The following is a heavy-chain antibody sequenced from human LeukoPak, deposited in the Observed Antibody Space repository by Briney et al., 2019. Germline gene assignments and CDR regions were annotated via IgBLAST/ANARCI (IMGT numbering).Heavy chain of an antibody. J-gene: IGHJ4*02. Sequence: GGSLRLSCAASGFTFINYGMHWVRQAPGKGLEWVAVIWYDGSNKYYADSVKGRFTISRDNSKNTLYLQMNSLRAEDTAVYYCARKPLSYSDYEVDYWGQGTLVTVSS. D-gene: IGHD4-17*01. CDR2: IWYDGSNK. CDR3: ARKPLSYSDYEVDY. CDR1: GFTFINYG. V-gene: IGHV3-33*01.